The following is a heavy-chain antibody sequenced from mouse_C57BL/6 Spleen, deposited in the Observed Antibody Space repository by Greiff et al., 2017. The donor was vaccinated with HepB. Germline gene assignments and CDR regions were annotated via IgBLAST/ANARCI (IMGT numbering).Heavy chain of an antibody. D-gene: IGHD2-5*01. CDR3: AREAYYSNYYYFDY. Sequence: QQSCKASGYTFTSYWMHWVKQRPGRGLEWIGRIDPNSGGTKYNEKFKSKATLTVDKPSSTAYMQLSSLTSEDSAVYYCAREAYYSNYYYFDYWGQGTTLTVSS. J-gene: IGHJ2*01. V-gene: IGHV1-72*01. CDR1: GYTFTSYW. CDR2: IDPNSGGT.